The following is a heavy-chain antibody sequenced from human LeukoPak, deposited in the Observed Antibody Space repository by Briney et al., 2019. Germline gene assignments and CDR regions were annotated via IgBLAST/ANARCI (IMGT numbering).Heavy chain of an antibody. D-gene: IGHD6-19*01. J-gene: IGHJ4*02. CDR1: GFTFYIYA. V-gene: IGHV3-30-3*02. CDR3: AKLYRAVTGMFFDY. Sequence: PGRSLRLSCAASGFTFYIYAIHWVRQAPGKGLQWVAVIGDDGSHKDYVDSVKGRFTISRDNSKNTLYLQMDSLRAEDTAVYYCAKLYRAVTGMFFDYWGQGTLVTVSS. CDR2: IGDDGSHK.